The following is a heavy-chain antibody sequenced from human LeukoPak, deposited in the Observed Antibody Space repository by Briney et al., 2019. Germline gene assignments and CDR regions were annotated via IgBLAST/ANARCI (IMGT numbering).Heavy chain of an antibody. CDR1: GGSINSDDYY. J-gene: IGHJ5*02. D-gene: IGHD2/OR15-2a*01. Sequence: SETLSLTCTVSGGSINSDDYYWTWIRQPAGKGLEWIGRIHIDGRTNYNPSLKSRLSFSLDASKNVFSLKMTSVTATDTAVYYCVRSFHLPENWFDPWGQGTLVTVSS. V-gene: IGHV4-61*02. CDR3: VRSFHLPENWFDP. CDR2: IHIDGRT.